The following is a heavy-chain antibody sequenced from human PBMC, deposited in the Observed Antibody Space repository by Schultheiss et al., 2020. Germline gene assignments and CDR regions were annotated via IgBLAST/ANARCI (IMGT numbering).Heavy chain of an antibody. CDR2: ISYDGSNK. V-gene: IGHV3-30*03. Sequence: GGSLRLSCAASGFTFSSYWMSWVRQAPGKGLEWVAVISYDGSNKYYADSVKGRFTISRDNSKNTLYLQMNSLRAEDTAVYYCARGGGLGLDGYKDYWGQGTLVTVAS. CDR3: ARGGGLGLDGYKDY. CDR1: GFTFSSYW. J-gene: IGHJ4*02. D-gene: IGHD5-24*01.